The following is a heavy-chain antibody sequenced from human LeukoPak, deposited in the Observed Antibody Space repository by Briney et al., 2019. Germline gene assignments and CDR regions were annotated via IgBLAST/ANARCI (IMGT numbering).Heavy chain of an antibody. Sequence: PGGSLRVSCAASGVTFSTYAMYWVRQCPGKGVEWVAFIGSAGNNIQYSDAVKARFTISRDNSQSTLFLQINRLRGEDTAVYYCAKGLRAGYNQYFAAWGQGTLVTVSS. CDR3: AKGLRAGYNQYFAA. J-gene: IGHJ5*02. D-gene: IGHD5-24*01. CDR2: IGSAGNNI. V-gene: IGHV3-30*02. CDR1: GVTFSTYA.